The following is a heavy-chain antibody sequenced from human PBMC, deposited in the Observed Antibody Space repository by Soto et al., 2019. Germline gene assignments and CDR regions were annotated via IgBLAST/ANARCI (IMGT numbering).Heavy chain of an antibody. CDR2: IYSTGSS. V-gene: IGHV4-59*01. Sequence: PSESLSLTCTVSGDSLSLYYWSWIRLSPGKGLEWIGYIYSTGSSNQNPSLRDRVAVSADASKNQFYLTLSSMTAADTAVYYCARGGRKVNWRPYFDTWGQGIQVTVSS. CDR1: GDSLSLYY. D-gene: IGHD1-26*01. J-gene: IGHJ5*02. CDR3: ARGGRKVNWRPYFDT.